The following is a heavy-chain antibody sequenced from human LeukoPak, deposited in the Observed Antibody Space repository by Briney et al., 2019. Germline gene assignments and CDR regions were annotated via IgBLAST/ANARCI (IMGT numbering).Heavy chain of an antibody. Sequence: PGGSLRLSCVVSGFPFSSYAMSWVRQAPGKGLEWVSGISGSGDDTYYAASVKGRFIVSRDTSKNTLHLQMNSLRAEDTAVYYCARGFYSNYVYYYGMDVWGQGTTVTVSS. V-gene: IGHV3-23*01. CDR2: ISGSGDDT. CDR1: GFPFSSYA. J-gene: IGHJ6*02. D-gene: IGHD4-11*01. CDR3: ARGFYSNYVYYYGMDV.